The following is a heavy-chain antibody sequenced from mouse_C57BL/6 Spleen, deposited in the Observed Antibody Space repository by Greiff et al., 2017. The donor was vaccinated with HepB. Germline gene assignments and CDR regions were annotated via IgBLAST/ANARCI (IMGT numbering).Heavy chain of an antibody. CDR2: IYPGSGST. D-gene: IGHD2-4*01. V-gene: IGHV1-55*01. Sequence: QVQLQQPGAELVKPGASVKMSCKASGYTFTSYWITWVKQRPGHGLEWIGDIYPGSGSTNYNEKFKSKAILTVHTSSSTAYMQLRSLTSEDSAVYYRTKKDYDCDGYAMDYWGQGTSVTVSS. J-gene: IGHJ4*01. CDR1: GYTFTSYW. CDR3: TKKDYDCDGYAMDY.